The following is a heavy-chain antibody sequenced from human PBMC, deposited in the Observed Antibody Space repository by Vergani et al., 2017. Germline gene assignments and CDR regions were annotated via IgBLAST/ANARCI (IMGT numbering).Heavy chain of an antibody. CDR1: GYTFTGYY. Sequence: QVQLVQSGAEVKKPGASVKVSCKASGYTFTGYYMHWVRQPPAQGLEWMGWINTNSGGTNYAQKFQGRVTMTRDTSISTAYMELSRLRSDDTAVYFCAGTRRYYDFWSGYYWFDPWGKGTLVTVSS. D-gene: IGHD3-3*01. CDR2: INTNSGGT. J-gene: IGHJ5*02. CDR3: AGTRRYYDFWSGYYWFDP. V-gene: IGHV1-2*02.